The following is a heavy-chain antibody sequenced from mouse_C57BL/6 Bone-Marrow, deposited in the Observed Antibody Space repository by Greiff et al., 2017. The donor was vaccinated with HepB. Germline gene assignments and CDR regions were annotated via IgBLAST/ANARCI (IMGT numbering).Heavy chain of an antibody. V-gene: IGHV5-12*01. Sequence: EVQWVESGGGLVQPGGSLKLSCAASGFTFSDYYMYWVRQTPEKRLEWVAYISNGGGSTYYPDTVKGRFTISRDNAKNTLYLQMSRLKSEDTAMYYCAREGYYSNFPLAMDYWGQGTSVTVSS. J-gene: IGHJ4*01. CDR2: ISNGGGST. CDR3: AREGYYSNFPLAMDY. CDR1: GFTFSDYY. D-gene: IGHD2-5*01.